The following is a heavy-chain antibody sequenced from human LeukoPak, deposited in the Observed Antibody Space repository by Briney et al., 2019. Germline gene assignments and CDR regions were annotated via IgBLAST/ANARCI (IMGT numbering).Heavy chain of an antibody. D-gene: IGHD3-3*01. CDR1: GGSISSSNYY. CDR2: MYYSGST. J-gene: IGHJ2*01. CDR3: ARAIVTPSGYVWYFDL. Sequence: SETLSLTCTVSGGSISSSNYYWGWIRQPPGKGLEWIGSMYYSGSTYYNPSLKSRVTISGDTSKNQFSLKLNSVTAADTAVYYCARAIVTPSGYVWYFDLWGRGTLVTVSS. V-gene: IGHV4-39*07.